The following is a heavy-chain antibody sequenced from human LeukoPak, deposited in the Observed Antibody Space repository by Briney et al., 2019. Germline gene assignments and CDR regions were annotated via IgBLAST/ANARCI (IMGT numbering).Heavy chain of an antibody. V-gene: IGHV3-48*03. CDR2: ISSSGSTI. J-gene: IGHJ4*02. D-gene: IGHD3-10*01. CDR1: GFTFSSYE. Sequence: GGSLRLPCAASGFTFSSYEMNWVRQAPGKGLEWVSYISSSGSTIYYADSVKGRFTISRDNAKNSLYLQMNSLRAEDTAVYYCARRNDYGSGSYYYYWGQGTLVTVSS. CDR3: ARRNDYGSGSYYYY.